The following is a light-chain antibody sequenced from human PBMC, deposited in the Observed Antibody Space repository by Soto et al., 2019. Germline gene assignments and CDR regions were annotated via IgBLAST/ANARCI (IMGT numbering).Light chain of an antibody. V-gene: IGKV3-11*01. Sequence: EIVLTQSPDTLSLSPGERATLSCRASQSVSRYLAWYQQKPGQAPRLLIYDASNRATGIPARFSGSGSGTDLTLTISSLEPEDFAVYYCQQRDNWPPWTFGQGTKVEIK. J-gene: IGKJ1*01. CDR2: DAS. CDR1: QSVSRY. CDR3: QQRDNWPPWT.